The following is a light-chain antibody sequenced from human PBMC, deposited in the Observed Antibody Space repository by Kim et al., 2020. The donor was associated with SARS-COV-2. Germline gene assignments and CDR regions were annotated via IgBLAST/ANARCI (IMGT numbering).Light chain of an antibody. CDR2: FNIDGSH. J-gene: IGLJ2*01. CDR3: QTWGTGIVI. Sequence: QLVLTQSPSASASLGDSVNFTCTLSSGHSNYAIASHQQQPEKGPRYLMKFNIDGSHSKGDGIPDRFSGSRSGAECYLTISSLHSEDEADYYCQTWGTGIVIFGGGTQLTVL. V-gene: IGLV4-69*02. CDR1: SGHSNYA.